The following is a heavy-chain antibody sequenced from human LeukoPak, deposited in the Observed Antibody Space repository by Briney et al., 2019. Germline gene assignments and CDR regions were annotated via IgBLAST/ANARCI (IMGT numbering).Heavy chain of an antibody. Sequence: PSETLSLTCTVSGGSITGYYWTWIRQPPGKGLEGIGYIFSNGSTNYNPSLKSRVAISLDTSKRQFSLRLTSVTAADTAVYYCARDGCSSTSCYSDYYYGMDVWGQGTTVTVSS. V-gene: IGHV4-59*01. D-gene: IGHD2-2*01. J-gene: IGHJ6*02. CDR1: GGSITGYY. CDR3: ARDGCSSTSCYSDYYYGMDV. CDR2: IFSNGST.